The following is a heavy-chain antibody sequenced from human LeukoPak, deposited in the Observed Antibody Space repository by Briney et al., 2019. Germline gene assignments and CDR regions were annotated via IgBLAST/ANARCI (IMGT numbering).Heavy chain of an antibody. CDR2: IQYAGSNK. D-gene: IGHD6-13*01. CDR3: AKDRTGYSSSWSLYYYYGMDV. V-gene: IGHV3-30*02. Sequence: GGCLRVSCVPSRFTFLSYVIHGVRPAPGKGRAGVAFIQYAGSNKYYADSVKRRFTISRDNSKITLYLQMNSLRAEDTAVYYCAKDRTGYSSSWSLYYYYGMDVGGQGTTVTVSS. CDR1: RFTFLSYV. J-gene: IGHJ6*02.